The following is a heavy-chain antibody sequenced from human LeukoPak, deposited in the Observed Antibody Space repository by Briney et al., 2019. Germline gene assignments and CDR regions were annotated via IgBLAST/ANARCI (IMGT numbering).Heavy chain of an antibody. CDR2: ISYDGSNK. D-gene: IGHD6-25*01. V-gene: IGHV3-30*04. CDR1: GFTFSSYA. CDR3: ARDLDSSVFN. J-gene: IGHJ4*02. Sequence: PGGSLRLSCAASGFTFSSYAMHWVRQAPGKGLEWVAVISYDGSNKYYADSVKGRFTISRDNSKNTLYLQMNSLRAEDTAVYYCARDLDSSVFNWGQGTLVTVSS.